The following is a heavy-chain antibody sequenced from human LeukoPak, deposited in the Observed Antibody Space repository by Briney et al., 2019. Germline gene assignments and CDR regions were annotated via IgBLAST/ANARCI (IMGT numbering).Heavy chain of an antibody. V-gene: IGHV5-51*01. Sequence: GESLKISCKGSGYSFTSYWIGWVRQMPGKGLEWMGIIYPGDSDTSYSPSFQGQVTISADKSISTAYLQWSSLKASDTAMYYCARRVDYGGNSRAFDIWGQGTMVTVSS. CDR2: IYPGDSDT. J-gene: IGHJ3*02. CDR1: GYSFTSYW. D-gene: IGHD4-23*01. CDR3: ARRVDYGGNSRAFDI.